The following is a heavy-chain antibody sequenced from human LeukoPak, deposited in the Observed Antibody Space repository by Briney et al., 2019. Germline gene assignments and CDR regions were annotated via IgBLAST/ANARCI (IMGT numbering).Heavy chain of an antibody. CDR3: ARDLVWFGEFPFDY. CDR1: GFTFSSYS. V-gene: IGHV3-21*04. CDR2: ISSSSSYI. J-gene: IGHJ4*02. Sequence: GGSLRLSCAASGFTFSSYSMNWVRQAPGKGLEWVSSISSSSSYIYYADSVKGRFTISRDNAKNSLYLQMNSLRSDDTAVYYCARDLVWFGEFPFDYWGQGTLVTVSS. D-gene: IGHD3-10*01.